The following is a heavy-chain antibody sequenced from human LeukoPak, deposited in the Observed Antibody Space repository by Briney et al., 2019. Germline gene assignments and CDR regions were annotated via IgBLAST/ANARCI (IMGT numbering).Heavy chain of an antibody. J-gene: IGHJ3*02. D-gene: IGHD3-22*01. V-gene: IGHV4-59*01. CDR3: ERGWDYYDSSGYYSAFDI. Sequence: SETLSLTCTVSGGSISSYYWSWIRQPPGKGLEWIGYIYYSGSTNYNPSLKSRVTISVATSKNQSSLKLSSVTAADTAVYYCERGWDYYDSSGYYSAFDIWGQGTMVTVSS. CDR1: GGSISSYY. CDR2: IYYSGST.